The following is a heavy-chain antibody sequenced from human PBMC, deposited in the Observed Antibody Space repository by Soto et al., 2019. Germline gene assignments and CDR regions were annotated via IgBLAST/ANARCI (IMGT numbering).Heavy chain of an antibody. CDR2: ISGSGGST. D-gene: IGHD3-3*01. CDR1: GFTFSSYA. CDR3: AKGLSGYSLYGMDV. V-gene: IGHV3-23*01. J-gene: IGHJ6*02. Sequence: GSLRLSCAASGFTFSSYAMSWVRQAPGKGLEWVSAISGSGGSTYYADSVKGRFTISRDNSKNTLYLQMNSLRAEDTAVYYCAKGLSGYSLYGMDVWGQGTTVTVSS.